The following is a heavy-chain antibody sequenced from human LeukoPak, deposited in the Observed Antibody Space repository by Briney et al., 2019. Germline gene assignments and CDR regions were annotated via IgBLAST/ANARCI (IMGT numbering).Heavy chain of an antibody. CDR2: IIPIFGTA. Sequence: ASVKVSCKASGGTFSSYAISWVRQAPGQGLEWMGGIIPIFGTANYAQKFQGRVTITADESTSTAYMELSSLRSEDTAVYYCARDGGRQYDFEYWGQGTLVTVSS. CDR1: GGTFSSYA. D-gene: IGHD2-2*01. V-gene: IGHV1-69*01. J-gene: IGHJ4*02. CDR3: ARDGGRQYDFEY.